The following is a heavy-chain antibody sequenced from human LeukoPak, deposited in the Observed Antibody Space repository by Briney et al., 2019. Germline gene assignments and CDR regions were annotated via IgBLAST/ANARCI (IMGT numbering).Heavy chain of an antibody. CDR3: ARWIAVTGTPYYFDY. D-gene: IGHD6-19*01. Sequence: SETLSLTCTVSGYSISSGYYWGWIRQPPGKGLEWIGSIYHSGSTDYNASLKSRVTISVDTSKNQFSLKLSSVTAADTAVYYCARWIAVTGTPYYFDYWGQGTLVTVSS. V-gene: IGHV4-38-2*02. CDR2: IYHSGST. CDR1: GYSISSGYY. J-gene: IGHJ4*02.